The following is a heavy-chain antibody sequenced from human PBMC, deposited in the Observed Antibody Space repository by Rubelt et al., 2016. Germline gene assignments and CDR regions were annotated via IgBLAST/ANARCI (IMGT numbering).Heavy chain of an antibody. V-gene: IGHV3-74*01. CDR1: GFTFSSNW. J-gene: IGHJ2*01. CDR3: ARETGRDWYFDL. CDR2: INTDGTTI. Sequence: EVQLVESGGGLVQPGGSLRLSCVASGFTFSSNWMHWVRQAPGNGLVWVSRINTDGTTIAYADAVKGRFTISRDNAKNTLYLQMNCLRAEDTAVYYCARETGRDWYFDLWGRGTLVTVSS.